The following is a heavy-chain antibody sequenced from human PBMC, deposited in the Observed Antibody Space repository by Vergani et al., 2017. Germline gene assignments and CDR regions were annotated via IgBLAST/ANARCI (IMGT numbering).Heavy chain of an antibody. J-gene: IGHJ3*02. D-gene: IGHD4-17*01. V-gene: IGHV4-59*01. CDR1: GGSINNYY. CDR2: IYYSGST. CDR3: ARPNGDGRYAFDI. Sequence: QVHLLESGPGLVKPSETLSLTCNVSGGSINNYYWSWIRQPPGKGLEWIGYIYYSGSTNYNPSLKSRVTISVDTSKNQFSLKLSSVTAADTAVYYCARPNGDGRYAFDIWGQGTMVTVSP.